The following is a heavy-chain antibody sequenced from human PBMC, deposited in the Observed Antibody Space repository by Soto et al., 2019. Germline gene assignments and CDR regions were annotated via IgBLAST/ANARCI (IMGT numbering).Heavy chain of an antibody. J-gene: IGHJ6*02. Sequence: ASVKVSCKASGYTFTSYAMHWVRQAPGQRLEWMGWINAGNGNTKYSQKFQGRVTITRDTSASTAYMELSSLRSEDTAVYYCARDQGTINYYYYYGMDVWGQGTKVTVSS. CDR3: ARDQGTINYYYYYGMDV. CDR1: GYTFTSYA. V-gene: IGHV1-3*01. D-gene: IGHD2-8*01. CDR2: INAGNGNT.